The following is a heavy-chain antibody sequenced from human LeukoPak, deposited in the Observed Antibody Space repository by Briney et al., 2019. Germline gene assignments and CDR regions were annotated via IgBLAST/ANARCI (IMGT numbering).Heavy chain of an antibody. Sequence: AASVKVSCKASGYTFTGNYMHWVRQAPGQGLEWMGRINPNSDGANYAQKFQGRVTMTRNMSISTVYMGLSEMRSDDTAVYYCVRGGSNYRHSLSGDANYWGQGTLVTVSS. J-gene: IGHJ4*02. CDR2: INPNSDGA. D-gene: IGHD4-11*01. CDR1: GYTFTGNY. CDR3: VRGGSNYRHSLSGDANY. V-gene: IGHV1-2*06.